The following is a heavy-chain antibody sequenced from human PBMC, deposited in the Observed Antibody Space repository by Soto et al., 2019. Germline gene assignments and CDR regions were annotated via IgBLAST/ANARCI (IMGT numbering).Heavy chain of an antibody. V-gene: IGHV3-53*04. D-gene: IGHD6-19*01. CDR1: GFTVSSNY. J-gene: IGHJ4*02. CDR2: IYSGGST. Sequence: GGSLRLSCAVSGFTVSSNYMSWVRQAPGKGLEWVSVIYSGGSTYYADSVKGRFTISRHNSKNTLYLQMNSLRTEDTAVYYCARVVRVAGKRGYYFDYWGQGTRVTVSS. CDR3: ARVVRVAGKRGYYFDY.